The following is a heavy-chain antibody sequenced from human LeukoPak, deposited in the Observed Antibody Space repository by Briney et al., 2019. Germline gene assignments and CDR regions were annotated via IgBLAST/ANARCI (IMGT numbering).Heavy chain of an antibody. J-gene: IGHJ6*03. CDR1: GGSISSYY. CDR2: IYYTGST. Sequence: PSETLSLTCTVSGGSISSYYWSWIRQPPGKGLEWIGYIYYTGSTNYNPSLKSRVTISLVTSMNQFSLKLSSVTAADTAVYYCARLPLFHYMDVWGKGTKVTVS. CDR3: ARLPLFHYMDV. V-gene: IGHV4-59*08.